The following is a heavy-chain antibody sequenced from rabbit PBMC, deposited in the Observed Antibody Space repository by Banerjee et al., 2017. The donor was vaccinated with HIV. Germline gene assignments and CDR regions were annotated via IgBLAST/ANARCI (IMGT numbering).Heavy chain of an antibody. CDR3: ARKGNTGWGDFNL. CDR1: GFSFSSGYD. CDR2: IYAGSSGST. Sequence: QSLEESGGDLVKPGASLTLTCKASGFSFSSGYDMCWVRQVPAKGLELIACIYAGSSGSTYYASWAKGRFTISKTSSTTVTLQMPSLTAADTAPYFCARKGNTGWGDFNLWGPGTLVTVS. J-gene: IGHJ4*01. D-gene: IGHD4-1*01. V-gene: IGHV1S40*01.